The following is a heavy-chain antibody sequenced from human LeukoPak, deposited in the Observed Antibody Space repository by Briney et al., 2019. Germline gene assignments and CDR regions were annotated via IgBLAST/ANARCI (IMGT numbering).Heavy chain of an antibody. J-gene: IGHJ4*02. D-gene: IGHD2-21*02. Sequence: GGSLRLSCEASGFTFRNYGMHWVRQAPGKGLDWVGVIWFDGSNRYYADSVKGRFTISRDNAKNTLYLQLNSLRAEDTAVYYCIRSGGDGNWGYWGQGTLVTVSS. V-gene: IGHV3-33*03. CDR1: GFTFRNYG. CDR3: IRSGGDGNWGY. CDR2: IWFDGSNR.